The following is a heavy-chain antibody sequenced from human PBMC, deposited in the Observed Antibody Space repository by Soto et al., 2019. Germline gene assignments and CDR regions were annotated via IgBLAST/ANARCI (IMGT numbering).Heavy chain of an antibody. CDR1: GFTFSSYA. CDR2: ISYDGSNK. CDR3: ARGGLWDLYGMDV. J-gene: IGHJ6*02. D-gene: IGHD5-18*01. Sequence: PGGSLRLSCAASGFTFSSYAMHWVRQAPGKGLEWVAVISYDGSNKYYADSVKGRFTISRDNSKNTLYLQMNSLRAEDTAVYYCARGGLWDLYGMDVWGQGTTVTVSS. V-gene: IGHV3-30-3*01.